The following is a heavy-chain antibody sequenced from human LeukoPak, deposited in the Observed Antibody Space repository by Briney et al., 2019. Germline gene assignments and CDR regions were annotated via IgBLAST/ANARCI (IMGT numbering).Heavy chain of an antibody. V-gene: IGHV3-48*03. J-gene: IGHJ4*02. CDR2: ISTSGSTI. D-gene: IGHD2-2*01. CDR3: ARETDSTLFDY. Sequence: GGSLRLSCAASGFTFSSYAMSWVRQAPGKGLEWVSYISTSGSTIYYADSMKGRFTISRENAKNSLYLQMNSLRAEDTAVYYCARETDSTLFDYWGQGTLVTVSS. CDR1: GFTFSSYA.